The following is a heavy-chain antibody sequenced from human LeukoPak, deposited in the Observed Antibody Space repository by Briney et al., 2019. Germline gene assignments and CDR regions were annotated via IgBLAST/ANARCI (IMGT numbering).Heavy chain of an antibody. CDR1: GGSISSGDYY. D-gene: IGHD1-1*01. J-gene: IGHJ4*02. Sequence: SETLSLTCTVSGGSISSGDYYWSWIRQPPGKGLEWIGYIFYSGSTYYNPSLKSRVTISVDTSKNQFSLKLSSVAAADTAVYYCARGSDWNDGGSYLDDWGQGTLVTVSS. CDR3: ARGSDWNDGGSYLDD. V-gene: IGHV4-30-4*01. CDR2: IFYSGST.